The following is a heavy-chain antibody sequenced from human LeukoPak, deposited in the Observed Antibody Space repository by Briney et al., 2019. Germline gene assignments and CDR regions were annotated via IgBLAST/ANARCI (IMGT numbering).Heavy chain of an antibody. J-gene: IGHJ4*02. CDR3: AIGFFRLAHQPFDFWSDYQLDY. CDR2: SIPIFGTT. CDR1: GVTSRTYG. D-gene: IGHD3-3*01. Sequence: ASVKVSCKASGVTSRTYGIAWVRQAPRQGLEWMGGSIPIFGTTHYAQKLQGRLTVNVGESTTTAYMDLSGLRSEDTAVYYCAIGFFRLAHQPFDFWSDYQLDYWGQGTLVTVSS. V-gene: IGHV1-69*01.